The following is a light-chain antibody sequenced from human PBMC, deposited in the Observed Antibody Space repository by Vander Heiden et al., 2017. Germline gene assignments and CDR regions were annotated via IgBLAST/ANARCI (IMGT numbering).Light chain of an antibody. CDR1: QSVLYTSNNKHS. Sequence: DIVLTQSPDSLAVSLGERATIHCKSSQSVLYTSNNKHSLAWFQQKPGQPPKLLIYWACTRESGVPDRFSGSGSGTDFTLTISSLQAEDVAVYYCQQYHNFLSFGGWTKVEIK. V-gene: IGKV4-1*01. J-gene: IGKJ4*01. CDR2: WAC. CDR3: QQYHNFLS.